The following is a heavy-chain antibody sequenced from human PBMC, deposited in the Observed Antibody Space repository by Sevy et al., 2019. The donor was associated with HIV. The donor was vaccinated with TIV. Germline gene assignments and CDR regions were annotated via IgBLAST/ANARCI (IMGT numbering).Heavy chain of an antibody. V-gene: IGHV4-38-2*02. CDR3: ARRTYYSDSTAYYFDY. D-gene: IGHD3-22*01. J-gene: IGHJ4*02. CDR2: IHQSGST. Sequence: SETLSLTCTVSGYSISTGYYWGWIRQPPGKGLEWIGNIHQSGSTYYNPSLKSRITISVDTAKNQSSLNLISVTAADTAVYYCARRTYYSDSTAYYFDYWGQGTLVTVSS. CDR1: GYSISTGYY.